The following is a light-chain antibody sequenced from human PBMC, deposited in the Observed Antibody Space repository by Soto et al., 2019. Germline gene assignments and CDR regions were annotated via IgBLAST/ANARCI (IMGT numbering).Light chain of an antibody. V-gene: IGKV1-39*01. CDR3: QQSYSTPLT. J-gene: IGKJ4*01. CDR2: GAS. CDR1: QSISNY. Sequence: DIQMTQSPSSLSASVGDRVTITCRASQSISNYINWYQQKPGKASKLLIYGASSLQSGVPSRFSGSGSGTDFTITITRLQPEDFATYYCQQSYSTPLTYGGGNKVEIK.